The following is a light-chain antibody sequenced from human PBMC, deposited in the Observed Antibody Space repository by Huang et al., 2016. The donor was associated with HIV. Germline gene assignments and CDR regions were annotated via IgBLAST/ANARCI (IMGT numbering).Light chain of an antibody. CDR1: QGISSW. J-gene: IGKJ2*01. CDR3: QQSSSFPRT. Sequence: DIQMTQSPSSVSASVGAGVTITCRASQGISSWLAWYQQKPGKAPQLLISNASRLQSGAPSRFSGNGSGTDFTLTITSLQPEDFATYYCQQSSSFPRTFGQGTKLEI. CDR2: NAS. V-gene: IGKV1-12*01.